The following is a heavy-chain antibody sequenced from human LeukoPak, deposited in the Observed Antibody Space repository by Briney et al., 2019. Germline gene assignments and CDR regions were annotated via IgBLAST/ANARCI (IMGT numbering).Heavy chain of an antibody. J-gene: IGHJ4*02. CDR1: GFTFSSYG. V-gene: IGHV3-30*18. D-gene: IGHD6-13*01. CDR3: AKVAAGAPYYFDY. Sequence: GRSLRLSCAASGFTFSSYGMHWVRQAPGKGLEWVAVISYDGSNKYYADSVKGRFTISRDNSKNTLYLQMNSLRAEDTAVYYCAKVAAGAPYYFDYWGQGTLVTVSS. CDR2: ISYDGSNK.